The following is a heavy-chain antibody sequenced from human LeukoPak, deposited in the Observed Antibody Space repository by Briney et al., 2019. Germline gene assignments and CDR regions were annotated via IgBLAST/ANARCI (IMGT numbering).Heavy chain of an antibody. Sequence: SETLSLTCIVSGGSITRGSYYWGWIRQPPGKGLEWIGSIHYGGSTYYNPSLKSRVTISVDTSKNQFSLKLNSVTAADTAVYYCASQYSSSSPYWYFDLWGRGTLVTVSS. CDR2: IHYGGST. V-gene: IGHV4-39*07. CDR3: ASQYSSSSPYWYFDL. J-gene: IGHJ2*01. D-gene: IGHD6-6*01. CDR1: GGSITRGSYY.